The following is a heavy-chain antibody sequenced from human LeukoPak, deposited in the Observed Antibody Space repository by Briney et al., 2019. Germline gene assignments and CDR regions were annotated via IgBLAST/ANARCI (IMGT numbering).Heavy chain of an antibody. Sequence: GGSLRLSCAASGFTFSKAWMTWVRQAPGKGLEWVGRIKSKTYGGTTDYAAPVKGRFTISTDDSKNTLYLQMNSLKAEDTAVYYCTTVAYNSLFFRGQGTLVTVSS. V-gene: IGHV3-15*01. CDR1: GFTFSKAW. CDR2: IKSKTYGGTT. J-gene: IGHJ4*02. D-gene: IGHD2/OR15-2a*01. CDR3: TTVAYNSLFF.